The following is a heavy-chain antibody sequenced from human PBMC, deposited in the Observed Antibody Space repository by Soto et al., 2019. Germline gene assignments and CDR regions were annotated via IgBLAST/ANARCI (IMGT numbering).Heavy chain of an antibody. CDR2: VSSSGTTM. CDR1: GFTFSDYD. J-gene: IGHJ4*02. V-gene: IGHV3-11*01. Sequence: QVQLAESGGGLVEPGGYLRISCAASGFTFSDYDMSWLRQSPGTGLEWVSIVSSSGTTMYFADSVKGRFTISRDNAKNSLYLQMNSLRAEDTAVYYWARMGPSAARPGYWGQVTLVTFSS. D-gene: IGHD6-6*01. CDR3: ARMGPSAARPGY.